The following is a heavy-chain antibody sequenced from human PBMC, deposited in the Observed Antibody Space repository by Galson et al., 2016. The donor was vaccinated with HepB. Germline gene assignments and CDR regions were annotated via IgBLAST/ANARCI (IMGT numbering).Heavy chain of an antibody. CDR2: IRGKPNNNAT. V-gene: IGHV3-73*01. CDR3: ISLEVVDSDDAFDI. D-gene: IGHD3-3*01. Sequence: SLRLSCAASGFTLSNSMMHWVRQASGKGLQWVGRIRGKPNNNATTFAPSVKGRFTMSRDDSKNTVYLEMNNLTIEDTAMYYCISLEVVDSDDAFDIWGPGTMVTVSS. CDR1: GFTLSNSM. J-gene: IGHJ3*02.